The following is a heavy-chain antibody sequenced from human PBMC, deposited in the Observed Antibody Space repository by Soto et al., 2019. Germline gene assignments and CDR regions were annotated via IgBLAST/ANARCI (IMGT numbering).Heavy chain of an antibody. V-gene: IGHV4-34*01. Sequence: ASEILSLTCAVYGGSFSGYYWSWIRQPPGKGLEWIGEINPSGSTNYNPSLKSRVTISVDTSKNQFSLKLSSVTAADTAVYYCARRGLSITMVRGVIRPFDYWGQGTLVTVSS. J-gene: IGHJ4*02. CDR1: GGSFSGYY. CDR3: ARRGLSITMVRGVIRPFDY. CDR2: INPSGST. D-gene: IGHD3-10*01.